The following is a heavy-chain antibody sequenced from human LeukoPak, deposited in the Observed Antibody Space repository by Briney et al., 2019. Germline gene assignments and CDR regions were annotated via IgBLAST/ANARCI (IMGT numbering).Heavy chain of an antibody. D-gene: IGHD6-19*01. V-gene: IGHV3-48*01. CDR1: GFTFSSYS. CDR3: ARGVGSGWYLEDYYYMDV. J-gene: IGHJ6*03. CDR2: ISSSSSTI. Sequence: QAGGSLRLSCAASGFTFSSYSMNWVRQAPGEGLEWVSYISSSSSTIYYADSVKGRFTISRDNAKNSLYLQMNSLRAEDTAVYYCARGVGSGWYLEDYYYMDVWGKGTTVTVSS.